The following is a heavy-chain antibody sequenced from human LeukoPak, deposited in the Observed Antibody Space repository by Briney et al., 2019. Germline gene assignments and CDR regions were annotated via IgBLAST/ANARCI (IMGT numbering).Heavy chain of an antibody. J-gene: IGHJ5*02. Sequence: SETLSLTCTVSGGSIGSSTYYWGWIRQPPGKGLEWIGSIYYSGSTYYNPSLKSRVTISVDTSKKQFSLTLSSVTAADTAVYYCARHLRWFGELGWFDPWGQGTLVTVSS. CDR3: ARHLRWFGELGWFDP. CDR2: IYYSGST. CDR1: GGSIGSSTYY. D-gene: IGHD3-10*01. V-gene: IGHV4-39*01.